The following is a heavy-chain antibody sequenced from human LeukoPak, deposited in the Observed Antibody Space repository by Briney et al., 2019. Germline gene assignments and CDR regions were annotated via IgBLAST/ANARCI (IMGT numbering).Heavy chain of an antibody. CDR3: ARCRGWVATITLFDY. Sequence: SETLSLTCAVYGGSFSGYYWSWIRQPPGKGLEWIGEINHSGSTNYNPSLKSRVTISVDTSKNQFSLKLSSVTAADTAVYYCARCRGWVATITLFDYWGQGTLVTVSS. J-gene: IGHJ4*02. V-gene: IGHV4-34*01. D-gene: IGHD5-12*01. CDR1: GGSFSGYY. CDR2: INHSGST.